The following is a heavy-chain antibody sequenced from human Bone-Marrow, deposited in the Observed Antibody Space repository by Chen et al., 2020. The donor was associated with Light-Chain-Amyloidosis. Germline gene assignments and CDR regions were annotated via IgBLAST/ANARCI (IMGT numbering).Heavy chain of an antibody. Sequence: GGLVQPGGSLRLSCAASGFTFSSYAMHWVRQAPGKGLEYVSAISSNGGRPYYANSVXGXXXXXXXXXXXXXXXXXXXXXXXXXXVYYCAREGALGVPEDYWGQGTLVTVSS. V-gene: IGHV3-64*01. D-gene: IGHD3-10*01. CDR2: ISSNGGRP. J-gene: IGHJ4*02. CDR1: GFTFSSYA. CDR3: AREGALGVPEDY.